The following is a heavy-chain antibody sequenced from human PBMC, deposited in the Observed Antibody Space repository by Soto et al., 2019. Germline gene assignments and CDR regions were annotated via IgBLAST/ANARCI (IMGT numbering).Heavy chain of an antibody. CDR1: GYTFTSYD. CDR2: MNPNSGNT. V-gene: IGHV1-8*01. J-gene: IGHJ4*02. D-gene: IGHD3-10*01. CDR3: ARTGSGDYGSGSYSWLAGDY. Sequence: QVQLVQSGAEVKKPGASVKVSCKASGYTFTSYDINWVRQATGQGLEWMGWMNPNSGNTGYAQKFQGRVTMTRNTSISTAYMELSSLRSEDTAVYYCARTGSGDYGSGSYSWLAGDYWGQGTLVTVSS.